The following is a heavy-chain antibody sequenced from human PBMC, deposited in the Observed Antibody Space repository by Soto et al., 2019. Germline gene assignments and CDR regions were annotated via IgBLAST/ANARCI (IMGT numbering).Heavy chain of an antibody. J-gene: IGHJ6*02. Sequence: SVKVSCKASGGTFSSYAISWVRQAPGQGLEWMGGIIPIFGTANYAQKFQGRVTITADESTSTAYMELSSLRSEDTAVYYCARGGTSLSRGSYYYYGMDVWGQGTTVTVSS. CDR1: GGTFSSYA. V-gene: IGHV1-69*13. CDR2: IIPIFGTA. D-gene: IGHD1-7*01. CDR3: ARGGTSLSRGSYYYYGMDV.